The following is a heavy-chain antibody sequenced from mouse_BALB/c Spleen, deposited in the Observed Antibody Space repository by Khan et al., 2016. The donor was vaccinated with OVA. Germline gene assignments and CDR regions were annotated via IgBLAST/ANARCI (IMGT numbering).Heavy chain of an antibody. D-gene: IGHD2-14*01. Sequence: QRQQSGAERARPGASVKMSCKASGYTFTSYTIHWIKKRPGQGLEWIGYINPSNGYTNYNQKFKDKATLTTDKSSTTAYLQLSSLTSDDSAVYNCVRDGAYHRNDGWFAYWGQGTLVTVSA. CDR2: INPSNGYT. V-gene: IGHV1-4*01. CDR1: GYTFTSYT. J-gene: IGHJ3*01. CDR3: VRDGAYHRNDGWFAY.